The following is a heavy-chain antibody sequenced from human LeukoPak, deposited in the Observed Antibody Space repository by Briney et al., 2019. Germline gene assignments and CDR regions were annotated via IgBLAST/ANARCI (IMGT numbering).Heavy chain of an antibody. CDR3: AREYSSSWYGFDY. J-gene: IGHJ4*02. CDR1: GFTFSSYA. V-gene: IGHV3-33*08. CDR2: IWYDGSNK. Sequence: GGSLRLSCAASGFTFSSYAMSWVRQAPGKGLEWVAVIWYDGSNKYYADSVKGRFTISRDNSKNTLYLQMNSLRAEDTAVYYCAREYSSSWYGFDYWGQGTLVTVSS. D-gene: IGHD6-13*01.